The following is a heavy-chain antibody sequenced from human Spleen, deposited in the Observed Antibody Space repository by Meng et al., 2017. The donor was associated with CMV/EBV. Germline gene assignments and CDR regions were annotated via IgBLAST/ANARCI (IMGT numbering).Heavy chain of an antibody. V-gene: IGHV4-39*07. CDR1: SGSISSTTYY. D-gene: IGHD6-13*01. CDR2: ISYSGST. CDR3: ARDLPHSYIAATWGGAS. Sequence: SETLSLTCSVSSGSISSTTYYWGWIRQPPGKGLEWIGSISYSGSTYYNPSLKSRVTISVDTSKNQFSLKLSSVTAADTAMFYCARDLPHSYIAATWGGASWGQGTLVTVSS. J-gene: IGHJ1*01.